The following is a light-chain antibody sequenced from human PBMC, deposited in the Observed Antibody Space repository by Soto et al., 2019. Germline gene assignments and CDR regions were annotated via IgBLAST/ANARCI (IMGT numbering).Light chain of an antibody. CDR3: ASYTRTTTLV. V-gene: IGLV2-14*01. Sequence: QSVLTQPASVSGSPGQSITISCTGTISDIGGYNFISWYQHHPGQAPKLVIYDVNNRPSGISYRFSGSKSGNTASLTISGLLAEDEADYYCASYTRTTTLVFGGGTKVTVL. CDR2: DVN. CDR1: ISDIGGYNF. J-gene: IGLJ2*01.